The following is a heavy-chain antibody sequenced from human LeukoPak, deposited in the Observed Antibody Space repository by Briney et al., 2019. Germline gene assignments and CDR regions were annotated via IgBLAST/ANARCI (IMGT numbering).Heavy chain of an antibody. D-gene: IGHD6-6*01. V-gene: IGHV3-23*01. CDR1: GFTFSSYA. CDR2: ISGSDGST. CDR3: AKGSSSNIAARLNY. Sequence: GGSLRLSCAASGFTFSSYAMSWVRQALGKGLEWVSAISGSDGSTYYAYSVKGRLTISRDNSKNTLYLQMNSLRAEDTAIYSCAKGSSSNIAARLNYGGQGTLVTVS. J-gene: IGHJ4*02.